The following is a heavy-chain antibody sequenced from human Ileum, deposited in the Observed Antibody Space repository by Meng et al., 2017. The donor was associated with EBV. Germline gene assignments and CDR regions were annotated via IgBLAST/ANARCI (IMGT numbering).Heavy chain of an antibody. CDR3: ARGYSSGWYYFDS. CDR2: IYYSGTT. J-gene: IGHJ4*02. CDR1: GVSIDRSSDN. D-gene: IGHD6-19*01. Sequence: QLQESGPGLVKPSETLSLPCTVSGVSIDRSSDNWGWIRQSPGKGLEWMGNIYYSGTTYYNPSLKSRVTISVDTSKNQFSLKLSSVTAADTAVYYCARGYSSGWYYFDSWGQGTLVTVSS. V-gene: IGHV4-39*01.